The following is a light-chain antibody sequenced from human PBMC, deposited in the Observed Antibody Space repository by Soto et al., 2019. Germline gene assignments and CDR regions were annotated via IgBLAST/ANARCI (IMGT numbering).Light chain of an antibody. CDR2: SAS. CDR1: QSISTY. J-gene: IGKJ4*01. V-gene: IGKV1-39*01. CDR3: QQNYSPPRA. Sequence: DIQMTQSPSSLSASVGDRVTITCRTSQSISTYLRWFQQKPGEAPRLPMYSASSFPSGVPSRFIGSGSGTDFTRTISSLQPEEFATYDCQQNYSPPRAFGGGTKEE.